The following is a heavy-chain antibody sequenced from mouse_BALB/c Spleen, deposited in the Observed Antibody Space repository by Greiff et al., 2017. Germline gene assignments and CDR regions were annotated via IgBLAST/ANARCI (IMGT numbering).Heavy chain of an antibody. CDR1: GFTFSDYG. CDR3: ARSTVRGYAMDY. Sequence: EVMLVESGGGLVQPGGSRKLSCAASGFTFSDYGMAWVRQAPGKGPEWVAFISNLAYSIYYADTVTGRFTISRENAKNTLYLEMSSLRSEDTAMYYCARSTVRGYAMDYWGQGTSVTVSS. J-gene: IGHJ4*01. CDR2: ISNLAYSI. V-gene: IGHV5-15*02. D-gene: IGHD1-1*01.